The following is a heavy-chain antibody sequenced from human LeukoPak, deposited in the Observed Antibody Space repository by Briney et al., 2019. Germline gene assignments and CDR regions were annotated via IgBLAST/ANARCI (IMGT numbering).Heavy chain of an antibody. Sequence: GGSLRLSCAASGFTVSSNYMTWVRQAPGKGLEWVSVIYSGGSTYYADSVKGRFTISRDNSKNTLYLQMNSLRAEDTAVYFCARGTYGTSWYPPDYWGQGTLVTVSS. J-gene: IGHJ4*02. CDR2: IYSGGST. V-gene: IGHV3-66*01. D-gene: IGHD6-13*01. CDR1: GFTVSSNY. CDR3: ARGTYGTSWYPPDY.